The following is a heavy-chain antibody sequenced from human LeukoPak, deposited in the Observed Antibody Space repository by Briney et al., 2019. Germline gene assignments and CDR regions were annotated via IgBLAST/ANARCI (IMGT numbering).Heavy chain of an antibody. Sequence: PGGSLRLSCAASGFTFSSYAMHWVRQAPGKGLEWVAVISYDGSNKYYADSVKGRFTISRDNSKNTLYLQMNSLRAEDTAVYYCVTAYGGSGWSRNFDYWGQGTLVTVSS. V-gene: IGHV3-30*04. CDR1: GFTFSSYA. J-gene: IGHJ4*02. D-gene: IGHD6-19*01. CDR2: ISYDGSNK. CDR3: VTAYGGSGWSRNFDY.